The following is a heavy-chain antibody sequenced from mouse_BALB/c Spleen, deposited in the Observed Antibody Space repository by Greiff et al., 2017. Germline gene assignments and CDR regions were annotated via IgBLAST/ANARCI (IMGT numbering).Heavy chain of an antibody. CDR3: ARSPTTAYYYAMDY. V-gene: IGHV1-7*01. CDR1: GYTFTSYW. Sequence: VQLQQSGAELAKPGASVKMSCKASGYTFTSYWMHWVKQRPGQGLEWIGYINPSTGYTEYNQKFKDKATLTADKSSSTAYMQLSSLTSEDSAVYYCARSPTTAYYYAMDYWGQGTSVTVSS. CDR2: INPSTGYT. D-gene: IGHD1-2*01. J-gene: IGHJ4*01.